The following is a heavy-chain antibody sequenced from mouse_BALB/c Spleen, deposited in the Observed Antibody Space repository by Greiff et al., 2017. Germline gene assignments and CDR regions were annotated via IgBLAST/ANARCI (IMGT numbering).Heavy chain of an antibody. CDR1: GDSITSGY. CDR2: ISYSGST. V-gene: IGHV3-8*02. J-gene: IGHJ4*01. Sequence: EVQLQQSGPSLVKPSQTLSLTCSVTGDSITSGYWNWIRKFPGNKLEYMGYISYSGSTYYNPSLKSRISITRDTSKNQYYLQLNSVTTEDTATYYCARYGLLRGYYAMDYWGQGTSVTVSS. D-gene: IGHD1-1*01. CDR3: ARYGLLRGYYAMDY.